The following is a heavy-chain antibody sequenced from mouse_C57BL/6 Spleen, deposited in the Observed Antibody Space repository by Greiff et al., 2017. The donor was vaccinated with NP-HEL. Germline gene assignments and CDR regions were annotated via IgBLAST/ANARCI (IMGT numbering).Heavy chain of an antibody. J-gene: IGHJ2*01. CDR2: IDPSDSYT. V-gene: IGHV1-59*01. Sequence: QVQLQQPGAELVRPGTSVKLSCKASGYTFTSYWMHWVKQRPGQGLEWIGVIDPSDSYTNYNQKFKGKATLTVDTSSSTAYMQLSSLTSEDSAVYYCARLGPDYWGKGTTLTVSS. CDR1: GYTFTSYW. CDR3: ARLGPDY.